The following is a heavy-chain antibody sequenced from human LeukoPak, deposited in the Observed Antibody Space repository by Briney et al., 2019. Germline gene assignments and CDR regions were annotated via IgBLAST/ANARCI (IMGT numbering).Heavy chain of an antibody. V-gene: IGHV4-38-2*02. Sequence: PSETLSLTCTVSGYSISSGYYWGWIRQPPGKGLEWIGSIYHSGSTYYNPSLKSRVTISVDTSKNQFSLKLSSVTAADTAVYYCARDAGRGYSYVSVAYYFDYWGQGTLVTVSS. CDR1: GYSISSGYY. CDR2: IYHSGST. J-gene: IGHJ4*02. CDR3: ARDAGRGYSYVSVAYYFDY. D-gene: IGHD5-18*01.